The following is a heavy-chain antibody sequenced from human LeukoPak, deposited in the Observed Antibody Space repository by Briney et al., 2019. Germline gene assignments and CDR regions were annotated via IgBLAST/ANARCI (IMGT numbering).Heavy chain of an antibody. Sequence: GGSLRLSCAASGFTVSSNHLSWVRQAPGGGLEWVSVIFSGGGTYYADSVKGRFTISRDDSKNTLYLQMNGLRAEDTAVYYCAGGGMGMYYFDYWGQGTLVTVSS. CDR1: GFTVSSNH. D-gene: IGHD7-27*01. V-gene: IGHV3-53*01. CDR2: IFSGGGT. CDR3: AGGGMGMYYFDY. J-gene: IGHJ4*02.